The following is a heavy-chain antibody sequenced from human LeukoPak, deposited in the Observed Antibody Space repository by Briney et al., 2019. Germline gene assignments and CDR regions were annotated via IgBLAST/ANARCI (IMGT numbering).Heavy chain of an antibody. CDR2: IYYSGST. J-gene: IGHJ4*02. V-gene: IGHV4-59*01. CDR3: ARGDYSSGYYYFDY. CDR1: GDSISSYY. D-gene: IGHD6-19*01. Sequence: SETLSLTCTVSGDSISSYYWSWIRQPPGKGLEWIGYIYYSGSTYYNPSLKSRVTISVDTSKNQFSLRLSSVTAADTAVYYCARGDYSSGYYYFDYWGQGTLVTVSS.